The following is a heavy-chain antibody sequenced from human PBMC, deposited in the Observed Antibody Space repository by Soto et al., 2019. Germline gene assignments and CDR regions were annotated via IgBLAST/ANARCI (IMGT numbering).Heavy chain of an antibody. CDR2: IYYSGST. J-gene: IGHJ6*02. V-gene: IGHV4-31*03. CDR1: GGSISSGGYY. CDR3: ARGVWGGYYYYYGMDV. Sequence: QVQLQESGPGLVKPSQTLSLTCTVSGGSISSGGYYWSWIRQHPGKGLEWIGYIYYSGSTYYNPSLKSRVTISVDTSKNQFSLKLSSVTAADTAVYYCARGVWGGYYYYYGMDVWGQGTTVTVSS. D-gene: IGHD3-16*01.